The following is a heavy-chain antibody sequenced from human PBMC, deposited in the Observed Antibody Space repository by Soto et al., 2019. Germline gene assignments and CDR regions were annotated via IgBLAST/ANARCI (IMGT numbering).Heavy chain of an antibody. CDR3: ARVERFLEWRKNWFDP. Sequence: QVQLQESGPGLVKPSETLSLTCTVSGGSVSSGSYYWSWIRQPPGKGLEWIGYIYYSGSTNYNPSLKSRVTISVDTSKNQFSLKLSSVTAADTAVYYCARVERFLEWRKNWFDPWGQGTLVPVSS. CDR1: GGSVSSGSYY. V-gene: IGHV4-61*01. J-gene: IGHJ5*02. D-gene: IGHD3-3*01. CDR2: IYYSGST.